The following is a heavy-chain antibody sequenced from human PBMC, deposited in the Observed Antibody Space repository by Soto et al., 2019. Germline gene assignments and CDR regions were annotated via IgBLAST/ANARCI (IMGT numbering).Heavy chain of an antibody. Sequence: EVQLLESGGGLVQPGGSLRLSCAASGFTFSSYAMSWVRQAPGKGLEWVSAISGSGGSTYYADSVKGRFTISRDNSKNTLNLKMNSLRAEDTAVYYCAKDHPYYGFWSGYYRNGFDPWGQGTLVTVSS. CDR3: AKDHPYYGFWSGYYRNGFDP. CDR2: ISGSGGST. J-gene: IGHJ5*02. CDR1: GFTFSSYA. D-gene: IGHD3-3*01. V-gene: IGHV3-23*01.